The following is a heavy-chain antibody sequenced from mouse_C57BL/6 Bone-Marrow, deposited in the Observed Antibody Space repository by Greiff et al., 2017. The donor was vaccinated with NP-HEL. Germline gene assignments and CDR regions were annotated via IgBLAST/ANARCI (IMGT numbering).Heavy chain of an antibody. CDR2: SRNKANDYTT. D-gene: IGHD1-1*01. CDR1: GFTFSDFY. V-gene: IGHV7-1*01. CDR3: ARTTVVELTGYFDV. Sequence: EVKLMESGGGLVQSGRSLRLSCATSGFTFSDFYMEWIRQAPGKGLEWIAASRNKANDYTTEYSASVKGRFIVSRDTSQSILYLQMNALRAEDTAIYYCARTTVVELTGYFDVWGTGTTVTVSS. J-gene: IGHJ1*03.